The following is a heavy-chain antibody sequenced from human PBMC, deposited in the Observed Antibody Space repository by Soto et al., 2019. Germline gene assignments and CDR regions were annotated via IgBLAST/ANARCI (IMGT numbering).Heavy chain of an antibody. CDR3: ARDLYSSSARYFAY. CDR2: ISSSSSYI. CDR1: GFTFSSYS. Sequence: EVQLVESGGGLVKPGGYLRLSCAASGFTFSSYSMNWVRQAPGKGLEWVSSISSSSSYIYYADSVKGRFTISRDNAKNSLYLQMNSLRAEDTAVYYCARDLYSSSARYFAYWGQGTLVTVSS. V-gene: IGHV3-21*01. J-gene: IGHJ4*02. D-gene: IGHD6-6*01.